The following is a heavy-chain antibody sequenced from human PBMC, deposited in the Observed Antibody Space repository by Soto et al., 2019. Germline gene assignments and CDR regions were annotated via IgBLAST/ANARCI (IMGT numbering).Heavy chain of an antibody. D-gene: IGHD6-13*01. CDR3: ARHFSRWDNYYYSAMDV. V-gene: IGHV5-51*01. J-gene: IGHJ6*02. CDR1: GYSFTTYW. Sequence: EEQLVQSGAEVKKPGESLRISCKSSGYSFTTYWIDWVREMPGKGEEWMGSIYPSDSDTKYSPSLQGQVTSSADTAISTAYLPWSSLEASDTATYYFARHFSRWDNYYYSAMDVWGRGTTVTVSS. CDR2: IYPSDSDT.